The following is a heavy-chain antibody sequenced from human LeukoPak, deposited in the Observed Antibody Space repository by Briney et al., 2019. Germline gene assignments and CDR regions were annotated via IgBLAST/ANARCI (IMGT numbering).Heavy chain of an antibody. Sequence: SETLSLTCTVSDASISSGDYYWSWIRQPPGKGLEWIGYIYYSGSTYYNPSLRSRVAISVDTSKNQFSLKLTSVTAADTAVYYCARVADCRGGSCAYFDYWGQGTLVTVSS. CDR3: ARVADCRGGSCAYFDY. J-gene: IGHJ4*02. CDR2: IYYSGST. CDR1: DASISSGDYY. V-gene: IGHV4-30-4*01. D-gene: IGHD2-15*01.